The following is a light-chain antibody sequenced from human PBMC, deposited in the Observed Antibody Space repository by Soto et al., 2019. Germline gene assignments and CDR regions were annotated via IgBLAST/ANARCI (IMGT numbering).Light chain of an antibody. CDR3: QQRSDWPWT. Sequence: EIVLTQSPGTLSLSPGERATLSCRASQSVSSGYLAWYQQKPGQAPRLLMYGVSSRATGIPDRFSGSGSGTDFTLTVSSLEPEDFVVYYCQQRSDWPWTFGQGTKVDI. CDR2: GVS. V-gene: IGKV3D-20*02. J-gene: IGKJ1*01. CDR1: QSVSSGY.